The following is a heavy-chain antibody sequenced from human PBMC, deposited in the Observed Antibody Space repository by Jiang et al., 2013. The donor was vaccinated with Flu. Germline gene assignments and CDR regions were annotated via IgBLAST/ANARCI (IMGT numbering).Heavy chain of an antibody. J-gene: IGHJ4*02. V-gene: IGHV2-5*02. D-gene: IGHD4-17*01. CDR1: GFSLNPAGVG. CDR2: IYWDDNK. CDR3: AHRQDPPLYGDYPYFDY. Sequence: KPTQTLTLTCTFSGFSLNPAGVGVGWIRQPPGKALEWLALIYWDDNKRYNPSLKSRLTVTKDTSKNQVVLTMTNTGPEDTATYYCAHRQDPPLYGDYPYFDYWGQGTLVTVSS.